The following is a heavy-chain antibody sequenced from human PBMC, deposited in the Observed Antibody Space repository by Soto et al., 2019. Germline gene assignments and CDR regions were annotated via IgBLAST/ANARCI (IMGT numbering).Heavy chain of an antibody. J-gene: IGHJ5*02. D-gene: IGHD4-17*01. CDR3: ARGTVTSGRWFGP. CDR2: ISSLNGNT. CDR1: HATFTGYT. Sequence: ASVKVSCKTSHATFTGYTINWVRQAPGQGLERLGWISSLNGNTYYARDFQGRLTMTTNTSATTAYMELRSLRSDDTAVYFCARGTVTSGRWFGPWGQGTLVTSPQ. V-gene: IGHV1-18*04.